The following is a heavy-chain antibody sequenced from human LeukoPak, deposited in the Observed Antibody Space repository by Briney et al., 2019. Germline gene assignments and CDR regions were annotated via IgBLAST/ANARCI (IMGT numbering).Heavy chain of an antibody. CDR2: ISYDGSNK. D-gene: IGHD3-3*02. V-gene: IGHV3-30-3*01. J-gene: IGHJ6*02. Sequence: GGSLRLSCAASGFTFSYYTMHWVRQAPCQGLEWVAVISYDGSNKYYADSVKGRFTISRDNSKNTLYLQMNSLRAEDTAVYSCGRGHFYAMDVWGQGTTVTVSS. CDR1: GFTFSYYT. CDR3: GRGHFYAMDV.